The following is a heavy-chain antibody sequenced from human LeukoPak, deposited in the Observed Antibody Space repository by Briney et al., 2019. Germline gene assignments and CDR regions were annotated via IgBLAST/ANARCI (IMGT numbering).Heavy chain of an antibody. J-gene: IGHJ4*02. V-gene: IGHV3-53*01. CDR1: GFSVRNNY. D-gene: IGHD5-24*01. Sequence: GGSLRLSCAASGFSVRNNYMSWVRPAPGKGLEWVSVIYSGTITNYADSVKGRFTISRDNSMNTLYLQMNSLRAEDTAVYYCASSTDGYTPDYWGQGTLVTVSS. CDR3: ASSTDGYTPDY. CDR2: IYSGTIT.